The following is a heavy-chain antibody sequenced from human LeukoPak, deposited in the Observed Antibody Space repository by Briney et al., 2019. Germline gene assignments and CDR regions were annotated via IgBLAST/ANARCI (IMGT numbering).Heavy chain of an antibody. D-gene: IGHD3-22*01. J-gene: IGHJ3*02. CDR1: GGSISSYY. CDR2: IYYSGST. V-gene: IGHV4-59*01. CDR3: ARVPGYYDSSGYRDAFDI. Sequence: SETLSLTCTVSGGSISSYYWSWIRQPPGKGLEWIGYIYYSGSTNYNPSLKSRVTISVDTSKNQFSLKLSSVTAADAAVYYCARVPGYYDSSGYRDAFDIWGQGTMVTVSS.